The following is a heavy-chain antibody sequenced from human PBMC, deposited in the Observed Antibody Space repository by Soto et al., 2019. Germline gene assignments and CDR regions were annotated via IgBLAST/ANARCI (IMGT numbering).Heavy chain of an antibody. CDR3: ARRGPGTYFDY. V-gene: IGHV3-23*01. CDR2: ISGSGAST. CDR1: GFSFSTYA. D-gene: IGHD6-13*01. Sequence: GGSLRLSCAASGFSFSTYAMSWVRQAPGKGLEWVSGISGSGASTYYADSVKGRFTISRDNSKNTLYLQMNSLRAEDTAVYYCARRGPGTYFDYWGQGTLVTVSS. J-gene: IGHJ4*02.